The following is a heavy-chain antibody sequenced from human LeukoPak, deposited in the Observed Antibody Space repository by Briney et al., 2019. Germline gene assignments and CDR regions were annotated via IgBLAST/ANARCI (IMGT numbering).Heavy chain of an antibody. J-gene: IGHJ4*02. CDR1: GYTFSCYR. CDR3: ARENWYSDY. Sequence: ASVKVSCKASGYTFSCYRLHWVRQAHGQGLEWMGWVNPNSGDTNYHQNFQGRVTMTRDTSISTVYMELNRLTSDDTAVYYCARENWYSDYWGQGTLVTVSS. D-gene: IGHD1-1*01. V-gene: IGHV1-2*02. CDR2: VNPNSGDT.